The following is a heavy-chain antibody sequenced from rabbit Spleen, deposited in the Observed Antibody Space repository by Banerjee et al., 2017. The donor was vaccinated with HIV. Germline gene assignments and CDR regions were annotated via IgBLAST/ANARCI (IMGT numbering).Heavy chain of an antibody. CDR2: IAGSSSGFT. Sequence: QSLEESGGDLVKPGASLTLTCTASGVSFSSSDYMCWVRQAPGKGLEWISCIAGSSSGFTYSATWAKGRFTCSKTSSTTVTLQMTGLTAADTATYFCVREAIIVAGVEDLWGQGTLVTVS. J-gene: IGHJ6*01. CDR1: GVSFSSSDY. V-gene: IGHV1S40*01. D-gene: IGHD4-1*01. CDR3: VREAIIVAGVEDL.